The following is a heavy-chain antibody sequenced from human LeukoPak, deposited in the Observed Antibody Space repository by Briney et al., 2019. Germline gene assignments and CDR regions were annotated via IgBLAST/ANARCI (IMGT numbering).Heavy chain of an antibody. CDR1: GGSISSYY. D-gene: IGHD6-13*01. J-gene: IGHJ6*02. CDR2: IYTSGST. V-gene: IGHV4-4*07. Sequence: SETLSLTCTVSGGSISSYYWSWFRQPAGKGLEWIGRIYTSGSTNYNPSLKSRVTISVDTSKNQFSLKLSSVTAADTAVYYCASGRQQLAHYGMDVWGQGTTVTVSS. CDR3: ASGRQQLAHYGMDV.